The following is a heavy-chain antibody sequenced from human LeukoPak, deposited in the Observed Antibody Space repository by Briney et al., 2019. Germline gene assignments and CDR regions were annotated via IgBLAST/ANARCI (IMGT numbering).Heavy chain of an antibody. D-gene: IGHD6-13*01. CDR1: GYTFTGNY. Sequence: ASVKVSCKASGYTFTGNYMHWVRQAPGQGLEWMGRINPDSGGSNYAQKFQGRVTMTRDTSISTAYMEVSRLRSDDTAVYYCARENSSFDLWGRSTLVTVSS. CDR3: ARENSSFDL. J-gene: IGHJ2*01. V-gene: IGHV1-2*02. CDR2: INPDSGGS.